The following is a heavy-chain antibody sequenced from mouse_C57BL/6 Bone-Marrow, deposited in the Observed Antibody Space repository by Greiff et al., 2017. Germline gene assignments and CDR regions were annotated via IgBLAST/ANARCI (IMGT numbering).Heavy chain of an antibody. J-gene: IGHJ4*01. CDR1: GFTFSDYG. D-gene: IGHD1-1*01. V-gene: IGHV5-17*01. CDR2: ISSGSSTI. CDR3: ARPPHYNGSSYFAMDY. Sequence: EVQVVESGGGLVKPGGSLKLSCAASGFTFSDYGMHWVRQAPEKGLEWVAYISSGSSTIYYADTVKGRFTISRANAKNTLFLQMTSLRSEDTAMYYCARPPHYNGSSYFAMDYWGQGTSVTVSS.